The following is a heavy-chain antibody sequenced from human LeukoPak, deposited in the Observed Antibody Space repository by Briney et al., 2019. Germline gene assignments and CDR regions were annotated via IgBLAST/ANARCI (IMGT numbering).Heavy chain of an antibody. Sequence: AGGSLSLSCAASGFSFSRHWMRWVRQPPGKGLGWVSCINRYGRSTTYADYVKGRFTISRDNAKNTLYLQMNSLRAEDTAVYYCARDELYCSGGICYFDYWGQGTLVTVSS. D-gene: IGHD2-15*01. V-gene: IGHV3-74*01. CDR3: ARDELYCSGGICYFDY. CDR2: INRYGRST. CDR1: GFSFSRHW. J-gene: IGHJ4*02.